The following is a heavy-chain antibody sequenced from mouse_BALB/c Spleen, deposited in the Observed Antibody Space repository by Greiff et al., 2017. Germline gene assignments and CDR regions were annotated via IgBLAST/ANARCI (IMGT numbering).Heavy chain of an antibody. CDR2: IRNKANGYTT. CDR1: GFTFTDYY. Sequence: VQLKQSGGGLVQPGGSLRLSCATSGFTFTDYYMSWVRQPPGKALEWLGFIRNKANGYTTEYSASVKGRFTISRDNSQSILYLQMNTLRAEDSATYYCARDGYDVNYAMDYWGQGTSVTVSS. D-gene: IGHD2-2*01. J-gene: IGHJ4*01. V-gene: IGHV7-3*02. CDR3: ARDGYDVNYAMDY.